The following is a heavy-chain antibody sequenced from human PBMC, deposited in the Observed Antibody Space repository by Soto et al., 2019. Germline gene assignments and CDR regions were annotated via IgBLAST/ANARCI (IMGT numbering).Heavy chain of an antibody. D-gene: IGHD6-13*01. Sequence: SETLSLTCTVSGGSISSYYWSWIRQHPGKGLEWIGYIYYSGSTYYNPSLKSRVTISVDTSKNQFSLKLSSVTAADTAVYYCARASGSSWPLYYYGMDVWGQGTTVTVSS. CDR1: GGSISSYY. CDR3: ARASGSSWPLYYYGMDV. CDR2: IYYSGST. V-gene: IGHV4-59*06. J-gene: IGHJ6*02.